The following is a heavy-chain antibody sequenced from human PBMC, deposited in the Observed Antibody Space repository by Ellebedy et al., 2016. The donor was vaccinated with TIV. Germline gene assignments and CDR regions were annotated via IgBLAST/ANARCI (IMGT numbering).Heavy chain of an antibody. CDR2: MNPNSGNT. D-gene: IGHD3/OR15-3a*01. CDR1: GYTFTSYD. CDR3: ARESYTSGTGYSLDY. V-gene: IGHV1-8*01. Sequence: ASVKVSXXASGYTFTSYDINWVRQATGQGLEWMGWMNPNSGNTGYAQKFQGRVTMTRNTSISTAYMELSSLRSEDTAVYYCARESYTSGTGYSLDYWGQGTLVTVSS. J-gene: IGHJ4*02.